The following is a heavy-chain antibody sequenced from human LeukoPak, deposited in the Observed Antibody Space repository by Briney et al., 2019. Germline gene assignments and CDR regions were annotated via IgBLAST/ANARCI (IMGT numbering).Heavy chain of an antibody. CDR3: AREFKYFYDTSGYYWNNFDY. CDR2: VSNDGSSK. D-gene: IGHD3-22*01. Sequence: GGSLRLSCAASGFGLSGFDMHWVRQAPGKGLEWVAIVSNDGSSKYYADSVKGRFTISRDNSKNTLYLQMNSLRVEDTALYYCAREFKYFYDTSGYYWNNFDYWGQGTLVTVSS. V-gene: IGHV3-30*04. J-gene: IGHJ4*02. CDR1: GFGLSGFD.